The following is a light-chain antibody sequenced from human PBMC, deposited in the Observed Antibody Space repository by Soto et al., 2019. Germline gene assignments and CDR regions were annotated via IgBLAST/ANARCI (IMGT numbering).Light chain of an antibody. V-gene: IGLV3-21*02. CDR1: NIGSKS. CDR3: QVWDGSSDHEEWV. Sequence: SYELTQPPSLSLAPGQTATITCGGNNIGSKSVHWYQHKPGQAPVLVVYDDSDRPSGIPERFSGSNSGNTAALTISRVEAGYEADYYCQVWDGSSDHEEWVFGGGTKLTVL. J-gene: IGLJ3*02. CDR2: DDS.